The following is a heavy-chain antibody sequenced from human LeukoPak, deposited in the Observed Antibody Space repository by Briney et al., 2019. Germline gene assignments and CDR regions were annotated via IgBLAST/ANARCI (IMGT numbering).Heavy chain of an antibody. CDR3: AREIMVSREWYFDL. D-gene: IGHD2-21*01. CDR1: GFTFSSYW. Sequence: GGSLRLSCAASGFTFSSYWMSWVRQAPGKGLEWVANIKQDGSEKYYVDSVKGRFTISRDNAKNSLYLQMNSLRAEDTAVYFCAREIMVSREWYFDLWGRGTLVTVAS. CDR2: IKQDGSEK. V-gene: IGHV3-7*01. J-gene: IGHJ2*01.